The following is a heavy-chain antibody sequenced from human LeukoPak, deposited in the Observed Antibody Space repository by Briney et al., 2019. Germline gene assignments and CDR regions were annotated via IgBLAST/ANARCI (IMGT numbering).Heavy chain of an antibody. CDR2: ISGSGGST. CDR1: GFTFSSYA. CDR3: AKVTDSSRWAYYYMDV. D-gene: IGHD6-13*01. J-gene: IGHJ6*03. V-gene: IGHV3-23*01. Sequence: GGSLRLSCAASGFTFSSYAMSWVRQAPGKGLEWVSAISGSGGSTYYADSVKGRFTISRDNSKNTLYLQMNSLRAEDTAVYYCAKVTDSSRWAYYYMDVWGKGTTVTVSS.